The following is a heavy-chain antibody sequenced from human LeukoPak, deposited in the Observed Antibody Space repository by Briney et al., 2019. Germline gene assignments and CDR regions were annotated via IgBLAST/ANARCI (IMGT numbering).Heavy chain of an antibody. J-gene: IGHJ3*02. CDR2: IIPIFGTA. D-gene: IGHD4-17*01. CDR3: ARGYYGDYGAADAFDT. V-gene: IGHV1-69*06. Sequence: ASVKVSCKASGCTFSSYAISWVRQAPGQGLEWMGGIIPIFGTANYAQKFQGRVTITADKSTSTAYMELSSLRSEDTAVYYCARGYYGDYGAADAFDTWGQGTMVTVSS. CDR1: GCTFSSYA.